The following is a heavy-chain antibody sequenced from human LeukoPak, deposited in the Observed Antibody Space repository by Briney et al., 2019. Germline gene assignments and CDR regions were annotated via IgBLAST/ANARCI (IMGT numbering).Heavy chain of an antibody. CDR2: IISSSSVI. CDR3: ARARPGYDTPPYYFDF. D-gene: IGHD3-16*01. J-gene: IGHJ4*02. V-gene: IGHV3-48*01. Sequence: GGSLRLSCATSGFTFSSYSMNWVRQAPGEGLEWISYIISSSSVIYYADSVKGRFTISRDNAKSSLYLQMNSLRAEDTAVYYCARARPGYDTPPYYFDFWGQGTLVTVSS. CDR1: GFTFSSYS.